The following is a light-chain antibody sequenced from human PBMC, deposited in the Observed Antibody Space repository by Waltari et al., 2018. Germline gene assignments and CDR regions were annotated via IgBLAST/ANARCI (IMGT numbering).Light chain of an antibody. CDR2: GES. CDR3: QQYGSSPKT. V-gene: IGKV3-20*01. Sequence: EIVLTQSPGTLSFSPGERATLPCRASQSVSSSYLAWYQQKPGPPPRLLSYGESSRATGIPDRCSGSGSGTDFTLTISRLEPEDFAVYYCQQYGSSPKTFGQGTKVEIK. CDR1: QSVSSSY. J-gene: IGKJ1*01.